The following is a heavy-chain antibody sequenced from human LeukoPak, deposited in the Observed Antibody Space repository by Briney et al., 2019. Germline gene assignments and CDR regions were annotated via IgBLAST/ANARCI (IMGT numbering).Heavy chain of an antibody. J-gene: IGHJ4*02. D-gene: IGHD4-17*01. CDR2: INPSGGST. V-gene: IGHV1-46*03. CDR1: GYTFTSYD. CDR3: ATVFGDSTIDY. Sequence: GASVKVSCKASGYTFTSYDMHWVRQAPGQGLEWMGVINPSGGSTSYAQNFHGRVTMTRATSTSTVYMELSSLRSEDTAVYYCATVFGDSTIDYWGQGTLVTVSS.